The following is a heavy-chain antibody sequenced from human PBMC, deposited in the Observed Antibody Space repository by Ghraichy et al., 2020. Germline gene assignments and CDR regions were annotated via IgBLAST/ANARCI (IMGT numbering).Heavy chain of an antibody. V-gene: IGHV3-23*01. D-gene: IGHD6-19*01. CDR3: ARQWLRGHEYYGMDA. J-gene: IGHJ6*02. Sequence: GGSLKLSCAASGFTFSSYAMSWVRQAPGKGLEWVSAISGSGGSTYYADSVKGRFTISRDNSKNTLYLQMNSLRAEDTAVYYCARQWLRGHEYYGMDAWGQGTTVTVSS. CDR1: GFTFSSYA. CDR2: ISGSGGST.